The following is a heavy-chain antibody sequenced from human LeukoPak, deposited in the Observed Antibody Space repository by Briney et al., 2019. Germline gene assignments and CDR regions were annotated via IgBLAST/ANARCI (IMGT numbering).Heavy chain of an antibody. CDR1: GFTFSSYS. V-gene: IGHV3-21*01. D-gene: IGHD6-13*01. Sequence: PGGSLRLSCAASGFTFSSYSMNWVRQAPGKGLEWVSSISSSSSYIYYADSVKGRFTISRDNAKNSLYLQMNSLRAGDTAVYYCARDSYSSSWWVIDYWGQGTLVTVSS. J-gene: IGHJ4*02. CDR2: ISSSSSYI. CDR3: ARDSYSSSWWVIDY.